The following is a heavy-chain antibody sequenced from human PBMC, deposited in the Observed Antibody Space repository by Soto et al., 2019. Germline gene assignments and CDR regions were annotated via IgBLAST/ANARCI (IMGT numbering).Heavy chain of an antibody. CDR1: VYTFTSYD. J-gene: IGHJ5*02. V-gene: IGHV1-8*01. CDR3: ARGFNFWSGSPHNWFDP. Sequence: ASVKVSCKASVYTFTSYDINWVRQATGQGLEWMGWMNPNSGNTGYAQKFQGRVTMTRNTSISTAYMGLGSLRSEDTAVYYCARGFNFWSGSPHNWFDPWGQGTLVTVSS. D-gene: IGHD3-3*01. CDR2: MNPNSGNT.